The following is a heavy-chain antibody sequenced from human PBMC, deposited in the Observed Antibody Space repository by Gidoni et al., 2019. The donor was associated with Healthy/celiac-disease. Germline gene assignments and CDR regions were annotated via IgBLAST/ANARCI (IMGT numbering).Heavy chain of an antibody. Sequence: QLQLQESGPGLVKPSETLSLTCTVSGGSISSSSYYWGWIRQPPGKGLEWIGSIYYSGSTYYNPSLKSRVTISVDTSKNQFSLKLSSVTAADTAVYYCARVSDSSGYDLWGGYYYYYGMDVWGQGTTVTVSS. V-gene: IGHV4-39*01. J-gene: IGHJ6*02. CDR1: GGSISSSSYY. CDR3: ARVSDSSGYDLWGGYYYYYGMDV. D-gene: IGHD5-12*01. CDR2: IYYSGST.